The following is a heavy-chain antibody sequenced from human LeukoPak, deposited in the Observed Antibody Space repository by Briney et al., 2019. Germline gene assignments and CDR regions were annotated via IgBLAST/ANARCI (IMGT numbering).Heavy chain of an antibody. D-gene: IGHD1-26*01. CDR1: GFSFSDYT. CDR2: ISYDGTHT. CDR3: ATNMVGATPWVYFYYMDV. Sequence: GGPLRLSCAAPGFSFSDYTMHWVRQSPGKGLEWLAVISYDGTHTNYAASVKGRFTISRDNSRNTVYLEMDSLRTEDAAVYHCATNMVGATPWVYFYYMDVWGKGTAVIVSS. V-gene: IGHV3-30*03. J-gene: IGHJ6*03.